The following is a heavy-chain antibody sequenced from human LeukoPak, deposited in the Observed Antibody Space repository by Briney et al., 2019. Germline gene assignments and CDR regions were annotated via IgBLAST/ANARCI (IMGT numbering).Heavy chain of an antibody. J-gene: IGHJ4*02. D-gene: IGHD3-10*01. V-gene: IGHV4-39*01. Sequence: SETLSLTCTVSGGSINTDYPYWGWIRQSPGKGLQWIGSILYSGATYYNPSLESRVTISVDLSKTQLSLKLASVTAADTAVYCARHLSGKTDYWGQGILITVSS. CDR2: ILYSGAT. CDR3: ARHLSGKTDY. CDR1: GGSINTDYPY.